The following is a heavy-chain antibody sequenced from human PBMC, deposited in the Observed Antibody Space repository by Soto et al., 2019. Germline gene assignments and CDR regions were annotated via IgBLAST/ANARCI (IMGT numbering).Heavy chain of an antibody. V-gene: IGHV3-30-3*01. CDR3: ARVSQYSIRWFYYFDL. J-gene: IGHJ2*01. CDR2: TSYDGTNI. D-gene: IGHD6-13*01. Sequence: GGSLRLSCAASGFSFSTYPMHWVRQAPGKGLECVAVTSYDGTNIYYADSVKGRFTVSRDNSENTLYLQMNSLRPEDTAVYYSARVSQYSIRWFYYFDLWGRGTLVTVSS. CDR1: GFSFSTYP.